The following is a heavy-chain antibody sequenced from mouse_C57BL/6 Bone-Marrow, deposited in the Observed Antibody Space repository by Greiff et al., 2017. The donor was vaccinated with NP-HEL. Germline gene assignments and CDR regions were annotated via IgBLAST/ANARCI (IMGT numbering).Heavy chain of an antibody. CDR1: GYTFTSYW. D-gene: IGHD1-1*01. V-gene: IGHV1-50*01. J-gene: IGHJ1*03. CDR2: IDPSDSYT. Sequence: QVQLQQPGAELVKPGASVKLSCKASGYTFTSYWMQWVKQRPGQGLEWIGEIDPSDSYTNYNQKFKGKATLTVDTSSSTAYMQLSSLTSEDSAVYYCARGPSYYYYGSSYWYFDGWGTGTTVTVSS. CDR3: ARGPSYYYYGSSYWYFDG.